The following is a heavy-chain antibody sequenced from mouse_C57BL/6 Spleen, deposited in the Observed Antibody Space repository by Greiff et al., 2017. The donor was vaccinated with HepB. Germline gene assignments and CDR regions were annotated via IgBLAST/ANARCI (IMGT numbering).Heavy chain of an antibody. Sequence: EVKLVESGGGLVQPGGSLKLSCAASGFTFSDYYMYWVRQTPEKRLEWVAYISNGGGSTYYPDTVKGRFTISGDNAKNTLYLQMSRLKSEDTAMYYCARPMCPTVVATDAMDYWGQGTSVTVSS. V-gene: IGHV5-12*01. J-gene: IGHJ4*01. CDR3: ARPMCPTVVATDAMDY. D-gene: IGHD1-1*01. CDR1: GFTFSDYY. CDR2: ISNGGGST.